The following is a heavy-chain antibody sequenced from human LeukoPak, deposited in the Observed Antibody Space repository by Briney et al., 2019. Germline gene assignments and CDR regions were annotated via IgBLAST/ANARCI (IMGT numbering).Heavy chain of an antibody. J-gene: IGHJ4*02. CDR3: ARQVGVRGASYFDY. Sequence: ASVKVSCKASGYTFTCYYMHWVRQAPGQGLEWMGRINPNSGGTNYAQKFQGRVTMTRDTSISTAYMELSRLRSDDTAVYYCARQVGVRGASYFDYWGQGTLVTVSS. D-gene: IGHD3-10*01. CDR2: INPNSGGT. V-gene: IGHV1-2*06. CDR1: GYTFTCYY.